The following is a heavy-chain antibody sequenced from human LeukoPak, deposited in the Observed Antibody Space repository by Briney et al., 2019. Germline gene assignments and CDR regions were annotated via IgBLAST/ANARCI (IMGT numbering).Heavy chain of an antibody. CDR3: ARDGCSSTSCPPHVPYYGMDV. Sequence: GGSLRLSCAASGFTFSSYWMSWVRQATGKGLEWVANIKQDGSEKYYVDSVKGRFTISRDNAKNSLYLQMNSLRAEDTAVYYCARDGCSSTSCPPHVPYYGMDVWGQGTTVTVSS. CDR1: GFTFSSYW. J-gene: IGHJ6*02. CDR2: IKQDGSEK. D-gene: IGHD2-2*01. V-gene: IGHV3-7*03.